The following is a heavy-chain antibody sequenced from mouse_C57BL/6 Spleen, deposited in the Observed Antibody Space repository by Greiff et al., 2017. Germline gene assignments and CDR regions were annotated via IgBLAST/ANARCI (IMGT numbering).Heavy chain of an antibody. D-gene: IGHD2-5*01. CDR3: ARAYYSNYFYSMGY. CDR1: GYTFTSYW. CDR2: IHPNSGST. V-gene: IGHV1-64*01. Sequence: QVQLQQPGAELVKPGASVKLSCKASGYTFTSYWMHWVKQRPGQGLEWIGMIHPNSGSTNYNEKFKSKATLTVDKSSSTAYMQLSSLTSEDSAVYYCARAYYSNYFYSMGYWGQGTSVTVSS. J-gene: IGHJ4*01.